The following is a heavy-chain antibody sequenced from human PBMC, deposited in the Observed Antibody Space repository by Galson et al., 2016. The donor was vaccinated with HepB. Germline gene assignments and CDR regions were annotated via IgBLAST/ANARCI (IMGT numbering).Heavy chain of an antibody. CDR1: GFTFSSNW. V-gene: IGHV3-30*18. D-gene: IGHD2-2*01. CDR2: ISYDGSNK. CDR3: AKDTARYCSSTSCSYGMDV. Sequence: SLRLSCAASGFTFSSNWMGWVRQAPGKGLEWVAVISYDGSNKYYADSVKGRFTISRDNSKNTLYLQMNSLRAEDTAVYYCAKDTARYCSSTSCSYGMDVWGQGTTVTVSS. J-gene: IGHJ6*02.